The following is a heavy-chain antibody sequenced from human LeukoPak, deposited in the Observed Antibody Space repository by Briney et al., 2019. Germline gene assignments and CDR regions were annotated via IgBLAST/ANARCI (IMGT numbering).Heavy chain of an antibody. Sequence: SETLSLTCTVSGGSISSSSYYWGWIRQPPGKGLEWIGEINHSGSTNYNPSLKSRVTISVDTSKNQFSLKLSSVTAADTAVYYCAAKLYDYVWGSYRSPYYFDYWGQGTLVTVSS. CDR2: INHSGST. V-gene: IGHV4-39*07. CDR1: GGSISSSSYY. CDR3: AAKLYDYVWGSYRSPYYFDY. D-gene: IGHD3-16*02. J-gene: IGHJ4*02.